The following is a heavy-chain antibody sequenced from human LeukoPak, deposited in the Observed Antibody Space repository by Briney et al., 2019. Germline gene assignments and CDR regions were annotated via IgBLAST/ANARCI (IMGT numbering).Heavy chain of an antibody. J-gene: IGHJ3*02. D-gene: IGHD4/OR15-4a*01. Sequence: PSETLSLTCTVSGGSVSPFFWSWIRQSPGKDLEWMGYVYYSGSTTYNPSLKSRLTLSVDTSKNQFSLTLTSVTAADTALYFCARHRGGSNADDAFDIWGRGTLIRVSS. CDR3: ARHRGGSNADDAFDI. CDR1: GGSVSPFF. V-gene: IGHV4-59*08. CDR2: VYYSGST.